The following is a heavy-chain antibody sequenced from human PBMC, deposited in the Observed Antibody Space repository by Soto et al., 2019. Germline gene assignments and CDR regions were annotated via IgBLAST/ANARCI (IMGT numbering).Heavy chain of an antibody. CDR1: GFTFSSYA. CDR2: ISGSGGST. D-gene: IGHD3-22*01. V-gene: IGHV3-23*01. J-gene: IGHJ5*02. Sequence: PGGSLRLSCAASGFTFSSYAMSWVRQAPGKGLEWVSAISGSGGSTYYADSVKGRFTISRDNSKNTLYLQMNSLRAEDTAVYYCAKDRGRHSSGLNNWFDPWGQGTMVTVYS. CDR3: AKDRGRHSSGLNNWFDP.